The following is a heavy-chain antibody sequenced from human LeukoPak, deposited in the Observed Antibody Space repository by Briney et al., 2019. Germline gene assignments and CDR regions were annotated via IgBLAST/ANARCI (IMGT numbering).Heavy chain of an antibody. CDR1: GGSFSGYY. Sequence: PSETLPLTCAVYGGSFSGYYWSWIRQPPGKGLEWIGEINHSGSTNYNPSLKSRVTISVDTSKNQFSLKLSSVTAADTAVYYCATRRFGAFDYWGQGTLVTVSS. CDR3: ATRRFGAFDY. V-gene: IGHV4-34*01. CDR2: INHSGST. J-gene: IGHJ4*02. D-gene: IGHD3-10*01.